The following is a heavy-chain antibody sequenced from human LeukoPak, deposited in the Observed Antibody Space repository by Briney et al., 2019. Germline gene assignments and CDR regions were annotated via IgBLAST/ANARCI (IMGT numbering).Heavy chain of an antibody. D-gene: IGHD3-9*01. Sequence: RASVKVSCTASGYTFTGYYMHWVRQAPGQGPEWMGVISPSGGSTTYAQKFQGRVTLTRDMSTSTDYLELSSLRSEDTAVYYCARGALRYFDWLFDYWGQGTLVTVSS. J-gene: IGHJ4*02. CDR2: ISPSGGST. V-gene: IGHV1-46*01. CDR1: GYTFTGYY. CDR3: ARGALRYFDWLFDY.